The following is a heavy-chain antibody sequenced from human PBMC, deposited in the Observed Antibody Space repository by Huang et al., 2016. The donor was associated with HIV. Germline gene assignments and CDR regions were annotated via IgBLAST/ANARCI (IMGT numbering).Heavy chain of an antibody. J-gene: IGHJ6*03. CDR2: INHSEST. CDR3: ARGQGGYYYYYMDV. CDR1: GGSFSGYY. Sequence: QVQLQQWGAGLLRPSETLSLTCAVYGGSFSGYYGTWIRQPPGKGLELIGEINHSESTNYNPSLKSRVTMSVDTSRNQFSLTLTSVTAADTAVYYCARGQGGYYYYYMDVWGKGTTVTVSS. V-gene: IGHV4-34*01.